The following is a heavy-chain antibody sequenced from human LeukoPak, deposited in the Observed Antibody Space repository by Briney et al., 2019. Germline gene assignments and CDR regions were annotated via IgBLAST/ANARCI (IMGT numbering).Heavy chain of an antibody. CDR3: AKPATTSSYWYFDL. D-gene: IGHD1-14*01. V-gene: IGHV3-30*18. Sequence: SGGSLRLSCAASGFTFNSYAMLWVRQAPGKGLEWVAVMSHDGLNQYYADSVKGRFTISRDTSKNTLYLQMTSLRPEDTAVYYCAKPATTSSYWYFDLWGRGTLVTVSS. J-gene: IGHJ2*01. CDR2: MSHDGLNQ. CDR1: GFTFNSYA.